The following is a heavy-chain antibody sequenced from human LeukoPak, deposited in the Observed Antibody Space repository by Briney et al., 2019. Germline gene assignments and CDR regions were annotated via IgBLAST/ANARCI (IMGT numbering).Heavy chain of an antibody. CDR2: IYHSGST. CDR1: GYSISSGYY. J-gene: IGHJ4*02. Sequence: SETLSLTCTVSGYSISSGYYWGWIRQPPGKGLEWIGSIYHSGSTYYNPSLKSRVTISVDTSKNQFSLKLSSVTAADTAVYYCAAGTTGDYWGQGTLVTVSS. V-gene: IGHV4-38-2*02. D-gene: IGHD4-17*01. CDR3: AAGTTGDY.